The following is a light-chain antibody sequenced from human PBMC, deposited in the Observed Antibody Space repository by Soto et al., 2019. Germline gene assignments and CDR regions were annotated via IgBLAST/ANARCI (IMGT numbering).Light chain of an antibody. J-gene: IGKJ1*01. CDR3: YQYNSNYSGA. V-gene: IGKV1-5*01. CDR1: QRISSW. Sequence: IPNTPFPFPLAASGINIVTNTFPSCQRISSWLAGYQQEPGKHATLLIFDASCLVGRVPSRFSGSGSVTEFTLTISSMQHDDFVAYYCYQYNSNYSGAFGQGTKVDIK. CDR2: DAS.